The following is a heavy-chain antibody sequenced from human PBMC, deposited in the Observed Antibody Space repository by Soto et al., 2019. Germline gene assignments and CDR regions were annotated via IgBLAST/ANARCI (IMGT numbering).Heavy chain of an antibody. D-gene: IGHD3-16*01. J-gene: IGHJ4*02. CDR1: GFTFSNYA. V-gene: IGHV3-23*01. CDR3: AKAYFVWSSEQPYYFDY. Sequence: EVQLLDSGGGLVQPGGSLRLSCAASGFTFSNYAMTWVRQGPGKGLEWVSGLSGSGGRSYYADSVKGRFTISRDNSKSTLYLQRNSLRAEDTAVYYCAKAYFVWSSEQPYYFDYWGQGTLVTVSS. CDR2: LSGSGGRS.